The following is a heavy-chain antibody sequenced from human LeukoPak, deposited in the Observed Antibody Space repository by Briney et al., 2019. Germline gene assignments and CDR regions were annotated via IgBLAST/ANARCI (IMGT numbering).Heavy chain of an antibody. CDR1: GFTFSSYS. Sequence: GGSLRLSCAAPGFTFSSYSMNWVRQAPGKGLEWVSSISSSSSYIYYADSVKGRFTISRDNAKNSLYLQMNSLRAEDTAVYYCARRRDIVVVPAAYNWFDPWGQGTLVTVSS. CDR3: ARRRDIVVVPAAYNWFDP. D-gene: IGHD2-2*01. V-gene: IGHV3-21*01. CDR2: ISSSSSYI. J-gene: IGHJ5*02.